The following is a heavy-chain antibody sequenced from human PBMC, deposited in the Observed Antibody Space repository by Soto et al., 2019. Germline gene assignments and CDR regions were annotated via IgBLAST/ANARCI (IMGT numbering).Heavy chain of an antibody. Sequence: LRLSCEASGFHFSTYGIHWVRQAPGKGLEWVAVTSSDGTYTHYADSVKGRFTISRDNSKNTLYLQMNSLRAEDTAVYYCARDMLIAARTFDYWGQGTLVTVSS. V-gene: IGHV3-30*03. D-gene: IGHD6-6*01. CDR3: ARDMLIAARTFDY. J-gene: IGHJ4*02. CDR2: TSSDGTYT. CDR1: GFHFSTYG.